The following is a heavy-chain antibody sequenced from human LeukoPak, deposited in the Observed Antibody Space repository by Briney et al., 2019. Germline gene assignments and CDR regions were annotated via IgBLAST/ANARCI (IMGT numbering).Heavy chain of an antibody. CDR3: AKDAPRQWLTLDY. Sequence: GGSLRLSCAASGFTFSSYGMHWVRQAPGKGLEWVAVISYDGSNKYYADSVKGRFTISRDSSKNTLYLQMNSLRAEDAAVYYCAKDAPRQWLTLDYWGQGTLVTVSS. D-gene: IGHD6-19*01. CDR1: GFTFSSYG. V-gene: IGHV3-30*18. CDR2: ISYDGSNK. J-gene: IGHJ4*02.